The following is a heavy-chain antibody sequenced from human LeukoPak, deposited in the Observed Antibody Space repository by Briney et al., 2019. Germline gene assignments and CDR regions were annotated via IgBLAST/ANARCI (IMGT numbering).Heavy chain of an antibody. Sequence: PGGSLRLSCAASGFTVSSNCMTWVRQVPGKGLEWVSILYSVGTTYYADSMKGRFTISRDSSKNTLYLQMNSLRPEDTAVYYCASSASSGLPNAFGVWGQGTMVTASS. CDR3: ASSASSGLPNAFGV. V-gene: IGHV3-66*02. CDR2: LYSVGTT. J-gene: IGHJ3*01. CDR1: GFTVSSNC. D-gene: IGHD3-10*01.